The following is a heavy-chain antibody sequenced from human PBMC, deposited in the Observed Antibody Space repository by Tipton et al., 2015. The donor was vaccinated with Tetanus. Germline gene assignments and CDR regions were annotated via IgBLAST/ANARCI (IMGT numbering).Heavy chain of an antibody. CDR3: ARGGSYSYGPRGFDL. Sequence: LSLTCAVYGASFSDYYWSWIRQAPGKGLEWIGEINHSGSTTYSPSFKSRVTISVDTPKNQFSLKLTSLTVADTAVYYCARGGSYSYGPRGFDLWGRGTLVTVSS. V-gene: IGHV4-34*01. CDR1: GASFSDYY. J-gene: IGHJ2*01. D-gene: IGHD5-18*01. CDR2: INHSGST.